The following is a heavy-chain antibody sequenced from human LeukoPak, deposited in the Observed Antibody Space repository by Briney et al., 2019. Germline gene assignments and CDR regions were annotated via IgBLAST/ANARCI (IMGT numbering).Heavy chain of an antibody. Sequence: SETLSLTCTVSGGSISSYYWSWIRQPPGKGLEWIGYIYYSGSTYYNPSLKSRVTLSIDTSKNHFSLKLSSVTAADTAVYYCARGAPYSSGWLAGYWGQGTLVTVSS. CDR1: GGSISSYY. V-gene: IGHV4-59*08. D-gene: IGHD6-19*01. CDR3: ARGAPYSSGWLAGY. J-gene: IGHJ4*02. CDR2: IYYSGST.